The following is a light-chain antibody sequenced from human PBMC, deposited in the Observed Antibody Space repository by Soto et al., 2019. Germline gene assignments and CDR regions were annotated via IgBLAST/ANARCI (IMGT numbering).Light chain of an antibody. CDR3: QQSFIAPWT. CDR2: AAS. V-gene: IGKV1-39*01. J-gene: IGKJ1*01. Sequence: DIQMTQSPSTLSASVGDRVTITCLASQSISSWLAWYQQKPGKVPKLLIYAASTLQSGVPSRFSGSGSGTDFTLTLSSLQAEDFATYYCQQSFIAPWTFGQGTKVDIK. CDR1: QSISSW.